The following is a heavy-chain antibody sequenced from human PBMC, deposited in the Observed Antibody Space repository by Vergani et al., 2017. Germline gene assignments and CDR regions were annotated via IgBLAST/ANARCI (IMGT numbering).Heavy chain of an antibody. J-gene: IGHJ3*02. CDR3: ARDHRHADYYDSSGHDAFDI. CDR1: GYTFTSYA. CDR2: INTNTGNP. V-gene: IGHV7-4-1*02. D-gene: IGHD3-22*01. Sequence: QVQLVQSGAEVKKPGSSVKVSCKASGYTFTSYAMNWVRQAPGQGLEWMGWINTNTGNPTYAQGFTGRFVFSLDTSVSTAYLQISSLKAEDTAVYYCARDHRHADYYDSSGHDAFDIWGQGTMVTVSS.